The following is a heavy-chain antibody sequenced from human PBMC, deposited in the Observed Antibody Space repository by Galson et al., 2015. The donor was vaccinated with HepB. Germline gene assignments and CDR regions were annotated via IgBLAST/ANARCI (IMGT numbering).Heavy chain of an antibody. J-gene: IGHJ4*02. CDR3: AGDRGYSYGTIYYFDY. CDR2: IIPIFGTA. CDR1: GGTFSSYA. D-gene: IGHD5-18*01. Sequence: SVKVSCKASGGTFSSYAISWVRQAPGQGLEWMGGIIPIFGTANYAQKFQGRVTITADKSTSTAYMELSSLRSEDTAVYYCAGDRGYSYGTIYYFDYWGQGTLVTVSS. V-gene: IGHV1-69*06.